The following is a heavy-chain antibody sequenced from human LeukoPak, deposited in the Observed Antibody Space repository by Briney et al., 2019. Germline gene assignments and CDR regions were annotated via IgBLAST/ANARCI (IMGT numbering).Heavy chain of an antibody. Sequence: SVKVSCKASGGTFSSYTISWVRQAPGQGLEWMGRIIPILGIANYAQKFQGRVTITADKSTSTAYMAMSSLRFEDTAVYYCASDLALEKEPMNTHGEWPQGSYWRQGTVVTVSS. CDR2: IIPILGIA. J-gene: IGHJ4*02. CDR3: ASDLALEKEPMNTHGEWPQGSY. CDR1: GGTFSSYT. V-gene: IGHV1-69*02. D-gene: IGHD2-8*01.